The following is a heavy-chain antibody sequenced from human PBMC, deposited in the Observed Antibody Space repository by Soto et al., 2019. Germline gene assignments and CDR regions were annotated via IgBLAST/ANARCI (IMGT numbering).Heavy chain of an antibody. V-gene: IGHV3-74*01. CDR2: INSDGSST. CDR3: VSWVSVHFDY. CDR1: GFTFSSYW. J-gene: IGHJ4*02. Sequence: GGSLRLSCAASGFTFSSYWMHWVRQAPGKGLVWVSRINSDGSSTSYADSVKGRFTISRDNAKSTLYLQMNRLRVEDTARYFCVSWVSVHFDYWGPGTLVTVSS. D-gene: IGHD2-8*01.